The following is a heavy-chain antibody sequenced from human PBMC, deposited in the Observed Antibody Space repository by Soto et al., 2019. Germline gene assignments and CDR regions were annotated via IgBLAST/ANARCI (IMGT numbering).Heavy chain of an antibody. J-gene: IGHJ3*01. Sequence: VQLLESGGGLAQPGGSLRLSCAASGFTFNNYGMNSVRQAPGKGLERVSAITGGTRTTYYADSVKGRFTITRDNAKNAMYLQIDSLRAENTAVYYCARPFGTDYQGSGFDDWGRGTMVTVSS. CDR3: ARPFGTDYQGSGFDD. D-gene: IGHD3-10*01. V-gene: IGHV3-23*01. CDR2: ITGGTRTT. CDR1: GFTFNNYG.